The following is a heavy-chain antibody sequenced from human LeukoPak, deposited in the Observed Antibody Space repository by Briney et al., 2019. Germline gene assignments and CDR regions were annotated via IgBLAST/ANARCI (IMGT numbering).Heavy chain of an antibody. Sequence: GGSLRLSCADSGFTFSGYWMNWVRQAPGKGLEWVANINQNGGEKYYVDSVKGRFTISRDNGKNSLYLQMNSLRAEDTAVYYCARELSQIVWGGLDYGGQGTLVSVSS. V-gene: IGHV3-7*01. D-gene: IGHD2-21*01. CDR3: ARELSQIVWGGLDY. J-gene: IGHJ4*02. CDR2: INQNGGEK. CDR1: GFTFSGYW.